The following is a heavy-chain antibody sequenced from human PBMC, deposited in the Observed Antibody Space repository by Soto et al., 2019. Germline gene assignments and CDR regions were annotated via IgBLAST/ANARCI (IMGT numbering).Heavy chain of an antibody. CDR3: ARETGENWTYEAH. V-gene: IGHV4-4*07. CDR2: ITINGNT. Sequence: QVQQQESGPGLVKPSDTLSLTCRVSGAYISDFSWSWIRQPAGKGLEWIGRITINGNTQKNPSFTSRFTMSIVTSRNHISLNLQSATAADTAVYYGARETGENWTYEAHWGPGSLVTVSS. J-gene: IGHJ1*01. D-gene: IGHD1-7*01. CDR1: GAYISDFS.